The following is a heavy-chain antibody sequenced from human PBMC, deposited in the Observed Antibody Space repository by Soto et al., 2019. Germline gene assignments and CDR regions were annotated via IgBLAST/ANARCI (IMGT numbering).Heavy chain of an antibody. J-gene: IGHJ6*03. V-gene: IGHV3-21*01. CDR3: ARVYQGNYYYYYMDV. CDR1: GFTFSSYS. CDR2: ISSSSSYI. Sequence: EVQLVESGGGLVKPGGSPRLSCAASGFTFSSYSMNWVRQAPGKGLEWVSSISSSSSYIYYADSVKGRFTISRDNAKNSLYLQMNSLRAEDTAVYYCARVYQGNYYYYYMDVWGKGTTVTVSS. D-gene: IGHD2-2*01.